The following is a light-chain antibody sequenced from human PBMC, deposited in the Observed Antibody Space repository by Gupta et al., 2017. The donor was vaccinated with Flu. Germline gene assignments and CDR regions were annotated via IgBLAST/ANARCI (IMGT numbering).Light chain of an antibody. Sequence: TQSPGTLSMSPGERATRSCRESQSVNSRYVAWDQQKPGQDNRLSIYGASSRATGFTDRFSGSGSGTDFTRPSTGMEADNCEVYDGQQYDTFGHGTKVDIK. V-gene: IGKV3-20*01. J-gene: IGKJ3*01. CDR3: QQYDT. CDR2: GAS. CDR1: QSVNSRY.